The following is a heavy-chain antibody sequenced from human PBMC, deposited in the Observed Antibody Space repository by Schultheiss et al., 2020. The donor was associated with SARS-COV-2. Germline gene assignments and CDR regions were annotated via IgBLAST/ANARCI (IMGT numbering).Heavy chain of an antibody. D-gene: IGHD1-7*01. CDR2: IYSCGST. V-gene: IGHV3-23*03. J-gene: IGHJ4*02. Sequence: GGSLRLSCVASGFTFSNYGMHWVRQAPGKGLEWVSVIYSCGSTYYADSVKGRFTISRDNSKNTLYLQMNSLRAEDTAVYYCAKDRKGGRVTTGTTFDYWGQGTLVTVAS. CDR1: GFTFSNYG. CDR3: AKDRKGGRVTTGTTFDY.